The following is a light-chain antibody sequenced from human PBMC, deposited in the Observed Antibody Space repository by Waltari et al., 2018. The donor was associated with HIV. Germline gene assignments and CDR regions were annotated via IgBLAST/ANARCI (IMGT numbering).Light chain of an antibody. V-gene: IGLV1-40*01. CDR1: SSNTGAGYD. J-gene: IGLJ2*01. CDR3: QSYDSRLRAVV. CDR2: GNN. Sequence: QSVLTQPPSVSGAPGQRVTISCTGSSSNTGAGYDVHWYQQLPGTASKLLIYGNNNRPSGVPDRFSGSKSGTSGTLAITGLQAEDEADYFGQSYDSRLRAVVFGGGTKLTVL.